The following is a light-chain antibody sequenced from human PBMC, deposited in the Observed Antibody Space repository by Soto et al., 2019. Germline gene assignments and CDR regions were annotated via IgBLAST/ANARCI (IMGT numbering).Light chain of an antibody. Sequence: EIVMTQSPATLSVSPGERATLSCRASQSIVANLAWYQQRPGQAPRLLIYDASPRASGIPARFSGSGSGTEFTLTITSLQSEDFAVYYCQHYTTWTFGQGTKVEIK. CDR1: QSIVAN. CDR2: DAS. CDR3: QHYTTWT. V-gene: IGKV3-15*01. J-gene: IGKJ1*01.